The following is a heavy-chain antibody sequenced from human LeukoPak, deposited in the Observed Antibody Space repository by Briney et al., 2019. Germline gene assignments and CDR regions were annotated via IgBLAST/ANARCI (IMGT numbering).Heavy chain of an antibody. CDR2: ISSSSSYI. D-gene: IGHD5-18*01. CDR1: GFTFSSYS. J-gene: IGHJ4*02. V-gene: IGHV3-21*01. CDR3: ARDRGTAMADYFDY. Sequence: GGSLRLSCAASGFTFSSYSMNWVRQAPGKGLEWVSSISSSSSYIYYADSVKGRFTISRDNAKNSLYLQMNSLRAEDTAVYYCARDRGTAMADYFDYWGQGTLVTVSS.